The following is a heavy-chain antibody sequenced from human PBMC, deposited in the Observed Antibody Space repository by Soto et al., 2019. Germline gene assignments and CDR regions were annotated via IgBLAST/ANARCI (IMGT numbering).Heavy chain of an antibody. CDR3: ARGLTLTTTQRDYWYFDH. V-gene: IGHV1-69*01. J-gene: IGHJ2*01. Sequence: QVQLVQSGAEVKKPGSSVKVSCKASGGTFSSYAISWVRQAPGQGLEGMGGIIPIFGTANYAQKFQGRVTITADESTSTAYMELSSLRSDDTAVYYCARGLTLTTTQRDYWYFDHWGRGTLVTVSS. CDR1: GGTFSSYA. D-gene: IGHD4-17*01. CDR2: IIPIFGTA.